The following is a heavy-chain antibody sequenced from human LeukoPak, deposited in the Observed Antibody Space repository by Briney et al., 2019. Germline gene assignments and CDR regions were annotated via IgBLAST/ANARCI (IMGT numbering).Heavy chain of an antibody. J-gene: IGHJ3*02. CDR3: ARERGGCSSTSCYLRRAFDI. CDR2: ISSSSYI. V-gene: IGHV3-21*01. CDR1: GFTFSSYS. D-gene: IGHD2-2*01. Sequence: GGSLRLSCAASGFTFSSYSMNWVRQAPGKGLEWVSSISSSSYIYYADSVKGRFTISRDNAKNSLYLQMNSLRAEDTAVYYCARERGGCSSTSCYLRRAFDIWGQGTMVTVSS.